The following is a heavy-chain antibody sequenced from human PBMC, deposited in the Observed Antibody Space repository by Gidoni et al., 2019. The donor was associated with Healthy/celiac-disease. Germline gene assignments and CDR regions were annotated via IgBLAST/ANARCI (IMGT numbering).Heavy chain of an antibody. Sequence: QVQLQQWGAGLLKPSETLSLTCAVYGGSFSGYYWSWIRQPPGKGLGWIGEINHSGSTNYNPSLKSRVNISVDTSKNQFSLKLSSVTAADTAVYYCARRYCSSTSCYRRLGFDYWGQGTLVTVSS. CDR2: INHSGST. D-gene: IGHD2-2*01. CDR3: ARRYCSSTSCYRRLGFDY. V-gene: IGHV4-34*01. CDR1: GGSFSGYY. J-gene: IGHJ4*02.